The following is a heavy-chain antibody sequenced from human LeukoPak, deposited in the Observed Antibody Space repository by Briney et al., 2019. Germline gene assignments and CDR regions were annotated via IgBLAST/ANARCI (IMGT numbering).Heavy chain of an antibody. V-gene: IGHV1-2*06. CDR2: INPNSGAT. CDR1: GYTFTGYY. Sequence: ASVKVSCKASGYTFTGYYMHWVRQAPGQGLEWMGRINPNSGATNYAQKFQGRVTMTRDTSISTAYVDLSRLRSDDTAVYYCARDTLTTVTTSWGQGTLVTVSS. D-gene: IGHD4-17*01. J-gene: IGHJ4*02. CDR3: ARDTLTTVTTS.